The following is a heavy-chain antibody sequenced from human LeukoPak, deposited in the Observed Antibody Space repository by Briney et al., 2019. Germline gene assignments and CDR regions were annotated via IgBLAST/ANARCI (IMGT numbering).Heavy chain of an antibody. J-gene: IGHJ4*02. CDR3: ARGGRYCSSTSCYRFYFDY. CDR1: GYTFTSYD. V-gene: IGHV1-8*01. Sequence: ASVKVSCKASGYTFTSYDINWVRQATGQGLEWMGWMNPNSGNTGYAQKFQGRVTMTRNTSISTAYMELSSLRSEDTAVYYCARGGRYCSSTSCYRFYFDYWGQGTLVTVSS. CDR2: MNPNSGNT. D-gene: IGHD2-2*02.